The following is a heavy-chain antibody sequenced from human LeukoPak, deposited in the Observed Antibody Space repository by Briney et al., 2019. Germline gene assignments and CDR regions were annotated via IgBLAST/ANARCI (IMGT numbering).Heavy chain of an antibody. V-gene: IGHV3-30*02. J-gene: IGHJ4*02. D-gene: IGHD2-8*01. Sequence: GGSLRPSCAASGFTFSNFGMHWVRQAPGKGLEWVAFIQFDGSSKYFADSVKGRFTVSRDNSKNTLYLQMNSLRGEDTAVYYCAKGLVFRENRYFDYWGQGTLVTVSS. CDR3: AKGLVFRENRYFDY. CDR2: IQFDGSSK. CDR1: GFTFSNFG.